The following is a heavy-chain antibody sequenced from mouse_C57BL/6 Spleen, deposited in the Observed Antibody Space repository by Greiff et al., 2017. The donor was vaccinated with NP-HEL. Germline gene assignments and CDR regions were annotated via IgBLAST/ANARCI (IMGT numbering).Heavy chain of an antibody. V-gene: IGHV14-2*01. Sequence: EVQRVESGAELVKPGASVKLSCTASGFNIKDYYMHWVKQRTEQGLEWIGRIDPEDGETKYAPKFQGKATITADTSSNTAYLQLSSLTSEDTAVYYCAPNYYGSSPFAYWGQGTLVTVSA. CDR1: GFNIKDYY. CDR2: IDPEDGET. D-gene: IGHD1-1*01. CDR3: APNYYGSSPFAY. J-gene: IGHJ3*01.